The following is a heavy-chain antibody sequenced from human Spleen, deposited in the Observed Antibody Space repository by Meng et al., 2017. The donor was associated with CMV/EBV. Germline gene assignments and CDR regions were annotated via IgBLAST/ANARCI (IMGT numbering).Heavy chain of an antibody. CDR3: AKGWKWGNGYYASDY. CDR2: ISSSSSYI. J-gene: IGHJ4*02. Sequence: GESLKISCAASGFTFSSYSMNWVRQAPGKGLEWVSSISSSSSYIYYADSVKGRFTISRDTSRNTVFLQMDSRRAEDTAVYYCAKGWKWGNGYYASDYWGQGTLVTVSS. CDR1: GFTFSSYS. D-gene: IGHD3-3*01. V-gene: IGHV3-21*01.